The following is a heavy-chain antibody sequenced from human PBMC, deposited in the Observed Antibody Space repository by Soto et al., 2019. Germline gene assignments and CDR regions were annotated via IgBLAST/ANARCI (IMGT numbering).Heavy chain of an antibody. Sequence: QVQLVQSGAEVKKPGASVKVSCKASGYTFTSYYMHWVRQAPGQGLEWIGIINPSGAGTSYAQKFQGRVTMTRDTSTSTICMELSSLRSEDTAVYYCAREWAGIGFDLWGRGTLVTVSS. CDR3: AREWAGIGFDL. D-gene: IGHD3-10*01. CDR1: GYTFTSYY. J-gene: IGHJ2*01. V-gene: IGHV1-46*03. CDR2: INPSGAGT.